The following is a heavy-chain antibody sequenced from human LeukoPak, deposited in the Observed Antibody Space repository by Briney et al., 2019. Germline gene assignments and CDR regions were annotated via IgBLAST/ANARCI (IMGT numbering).Heavy chain of an antibody. CDR3: ARDNYDFWSGYHIDY. J-gene: IGHJ4*02. D-gene: IGHD3-3*01. V-gene: IGHV4-39*07. CDR2: IYYSGNT. Sequence: SETLSLTCTVSGGSISSSSYYWGWIRQPPGKGLEWIGSIYYSGNTYYNPSLKSRVTISVDMSKNQFSLKLSSVTAADTAVYYCARDNYDFWSGYHIDYWGQGTLVTVSS. CDR1: GGSISSSSYY.